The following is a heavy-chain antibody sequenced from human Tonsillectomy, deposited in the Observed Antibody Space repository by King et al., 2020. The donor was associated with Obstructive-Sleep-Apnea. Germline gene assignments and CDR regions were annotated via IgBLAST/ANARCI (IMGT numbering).Heavy chain of an antibody. Sequence: VQLVESGGVVVQPGGSLRLSCAASGFTFSDYTMHWVRQAPGKGLEWVSYISWDGDSAHYADSVKGRFTISRDNNKDSLYLQMNSLRAEDTALYYCAKSRRTRDGYNWWYFDYWGQGTLVTVSS. V-gene: IGHV3-43*01. CDR1: GFTFSDYT. CDR3: AKSRRTRDGYNWWYFDY. CDR2: ISWDGDSA. D-gene: IGHD5-24*01. J-gene: IGHJ4*02.